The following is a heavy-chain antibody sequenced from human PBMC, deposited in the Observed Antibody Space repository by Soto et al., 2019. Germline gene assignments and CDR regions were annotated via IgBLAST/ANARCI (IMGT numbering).Heavy chain of an antibody. J-gene: IGHJ4*02. V-gene: IGHV3-23*01. CDR1: GFTFSNYA. CDR3: AKALISGIFSCPDY. CDR2: IRSSGSST. Sequence: PGGSLRLSCAASGFTFSNYAMNWVRQAPGKGLEWVSAIRSSGSSTYYADSVKGRFTISRDNSKNTLYLQMNSLRAEDTTVYYCAKALISGIFSCPDYWGQGTLVTVSS. D-gene: IGHD1-20*01.